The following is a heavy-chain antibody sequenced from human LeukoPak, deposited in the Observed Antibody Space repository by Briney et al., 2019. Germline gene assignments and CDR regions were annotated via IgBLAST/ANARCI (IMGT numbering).Heavy chain of an antibody. Sequence: PSETLSLTCTVSGGSISSGSYYWSWIRQPAGKGLEWIGRIYTSGSTNYNPSLKSRVTISVDTSKNRFSLKLSSVTAADTAVYYCASFGIAAAGTVNYWGQGTLVTVSS. CDR1: GGSISSGSYY. J-gene: IGHJ4*02. CDR2: IYTSGST. CDR3: ASFGIAAAGTVNY. V-gene: IGHV4-61*02. D-gene: IGHD6-13*01.